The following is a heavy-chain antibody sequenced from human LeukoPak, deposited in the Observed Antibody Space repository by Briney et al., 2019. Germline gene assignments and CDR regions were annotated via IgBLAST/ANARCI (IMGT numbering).Heavy chain of an antibody. V-gene: IGHV3-30*04. J-gene: IGHJ6*04. CDR3: ARDLGYGSGSYYGGREYYYGMDV. Sequence: PGRSLRLSCAASGFTFSSYAMHWVRQAPGKGLEWVALISDDGSNTYYADSVKGRFTISRDNSKNTLYLQMNSLRAEDTAAYYCARDLGYGSGSYYGGREYYYGMDVWGKGTTVTVSS. CDR2: ISDDGSNT. CDR1: GFTFSSYA. D-gene: IGHD3-10*01.